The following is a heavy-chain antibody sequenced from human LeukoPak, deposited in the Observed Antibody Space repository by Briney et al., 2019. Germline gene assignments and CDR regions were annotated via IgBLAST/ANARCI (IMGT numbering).Heavy chain of an antibody. V-gene: IGHV1-2*02. Sequence: ASVKVSCKASAYTFTGYYLHWVRQAPGQGLEWMGWINPNSGGTNYAQKFQGRVTMTRDTSISTAYMELSRLRSDDTAVYYCARVLSERGYSGYWSLEHWGQGTLVTVSS. CDR1: AYTFTGYY. J-gene: IGHJ1*01. D-gene: IGHD5-12*01. CDR3: ARVLSERGYSGYWSLEH. CDR2: INPNSGGT.